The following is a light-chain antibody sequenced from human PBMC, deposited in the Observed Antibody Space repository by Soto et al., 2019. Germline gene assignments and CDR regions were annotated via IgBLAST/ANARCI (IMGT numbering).Light chain of an antibody. Sequence: EIELTQSTGTLSPSPGERTTLSCRASQSVSNNYLAWYQQKPGQAPRLLIYGASNRATGIPERFSGSGSGTTFTLTILSLQSEDFSVYYCQQYNNFWTFGQGTKVDIK. CDR1: QSVSNNY. J-gene: IGKJ1*01. V-gene: IGKV3-20*01. CDR2: GAS. CDR3: QQYNNFWT.